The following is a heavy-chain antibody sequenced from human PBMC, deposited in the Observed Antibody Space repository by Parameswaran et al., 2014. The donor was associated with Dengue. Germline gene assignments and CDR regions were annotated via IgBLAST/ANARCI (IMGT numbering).Heavy chain of an antibody. Sequence: GESLKISCAASGFTFSTYAMSWVRQAPGKGLEWVSTISGSGSNTYYADSVKGRFTISRDNSKNTLYLQMNSLRAEDTAVYYCAKRPGYSSSWYTLYFDYWGQGTLVTVSS. CDR1: GFTFSTYA. V-gene: IGHV3-23*01. D-gene: IGHD6-13*01. J-gene: IGHJ4*02. CDR3: AKRPGYSSSWYTLYFDY. CDR2: ISGSGSNT.